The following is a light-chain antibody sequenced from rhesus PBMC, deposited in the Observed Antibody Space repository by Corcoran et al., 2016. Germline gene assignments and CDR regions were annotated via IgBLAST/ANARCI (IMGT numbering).Light chain of an antibody. J-gene: IGKJ4*01. CDR2: KAS. CDR3: QRRNSYPT. CDR1: QGISSW. Sequence: DIQMTQSPSSLSASVGDKVTITCRASQGISSWLAWYQQKPGKAPKHLIYKASSLQSGVPSRFTGRRSGTDLTLTISSLQPEDFAAYYCQRRNSYPTFGGGTKVEIK. V-gene: IGKV1S6*01.